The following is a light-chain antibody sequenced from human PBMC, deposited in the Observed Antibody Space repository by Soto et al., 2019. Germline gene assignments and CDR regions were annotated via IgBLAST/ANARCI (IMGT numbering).Light chain of an antibody. CDR1: QSVSSD. CDR2: GAS. J-gene: IGKJ1*01. CDR3: QQYDNWPQT. V-gene: IGKV3-15*01. Sequence: EIVMTQSPATLAVSRGERATLSCRAGQSVSSDLAWYQHKPGQAPRLLIYGASTRATGIPARFSGRGSGTEFTLTISSLQSVDFAVYYCQQYDNWPQTFGQGTKVDIK.